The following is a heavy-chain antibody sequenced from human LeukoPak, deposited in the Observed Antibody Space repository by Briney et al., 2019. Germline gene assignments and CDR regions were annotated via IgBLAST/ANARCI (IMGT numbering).Heavy chain of an antibody. CDR2: IYYSGST. Sequence: SETLSLTCTVSGGSISSYYWSWIRQPPGKGLEWIGYIYYSGSTNYNPSLKSRVTISVDTSKNQFSLKLSSVTAADTAVYYCARDRELPAAIGGDAFDIWGQGTMVTVSS. CDR1: GGSISSYY. V-gene: IGHV4-59*12. D-gene: IGHD2-2*02. J-gene: IGHJ3*02. CDR3: ARDRELPAAIGGDAFDI.